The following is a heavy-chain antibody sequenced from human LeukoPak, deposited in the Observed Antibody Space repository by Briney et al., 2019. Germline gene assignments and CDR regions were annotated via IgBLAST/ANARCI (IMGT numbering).Heavy chain of an antibody. CDR2: IYYSGTT. CDR1: GGSISSSRYY. CDR3: ARHEWGITNAFDI. V-gene: IGHV4-39*01. J-gene: IGHJ3*02. Sequence: SETLSLTCTVSGGSISSSRYYWGWIRQPPGKGLEWIGSIYYSGTTYYNPSLKSRVTISVDTSKKQFSLKLRSVTAADTAVYYCARHEWGITNAFDIWGQGTMVTVSS. D-gene: IGHD1-14*01.